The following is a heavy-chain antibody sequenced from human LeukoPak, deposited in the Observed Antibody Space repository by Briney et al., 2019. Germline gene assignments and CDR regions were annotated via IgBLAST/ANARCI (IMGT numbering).Heavy chain of an antibody. Sequence: GASVKVSCKASGYIFTAYYMHWVRQAPGQGPEWMGWINGNSGGTNYARKFRGRVTMTRDTSITTAYMELSRLRSDDTAVYYCARSFRYYDSSSGYWGQGTLVTVSS. CDR2: INGNSGGT. V-gene: IGHV1-2*02. D-gene: IGHD3-22*01. J-gene: IGHJ4*02. CDR3: ARSFRYYDSSSGY. CDR1: GYIFTAYY.